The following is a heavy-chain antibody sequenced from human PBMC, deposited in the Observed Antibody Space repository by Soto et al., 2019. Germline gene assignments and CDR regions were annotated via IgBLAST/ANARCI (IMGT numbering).Heavy chain of an antibody. CDR1: GFSLSTSGVG. J-gene: IGHJ4*02. V-gene: IGHV2-5*01. D-gene: IGHD2-15*01. CDR3: AHRREYCSGGTCYSGQFFDY. CDR2: IYWNDDK. Sequence: QITLKESGPTLVKPTQALTLTCTFSGFSLSTSGVGVGWIRQPPGKALEWMSLIYWNDDKSYSPSLKGRLNITKDASKNQVVLRITNMDPADTATYYCAHRREYCSGGTCYSGQFFDYCGQGSVVTVSS.